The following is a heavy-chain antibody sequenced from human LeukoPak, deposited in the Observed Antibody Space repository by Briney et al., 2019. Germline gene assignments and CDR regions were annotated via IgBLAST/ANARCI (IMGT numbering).Heavy chain of an antibody. CDR1: GFTFSSYW. V-gene: IGHV3-74*01. CDR2: INGDGSST. Sequence: GGSLRLSCAASGFTFSSYWMHWVRQAPGKGLLWVSRINGDGSSTSYADSVKGRFTISRDNAKNTLYLQMNSLRAEDTAVYYCARDPDFWGGYYKVAWFDPWGQGTPVTVSS. CDR3: ARDPDFWGGYYKVAWFDP. D-gene: IGHD3-3*01. J-gene: IGHJ5*02.